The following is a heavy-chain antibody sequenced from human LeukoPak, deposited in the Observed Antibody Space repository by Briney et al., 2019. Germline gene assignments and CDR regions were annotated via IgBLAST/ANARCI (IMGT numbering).Heavy chain of an antibody. Sequence: ASVKVSCKASGYTFTNYYMHWVRQAPGQGFEWMGWINPNSGATSYAQKFQGRVTMTRDTSISTAYVDLSRLNSDDTAVYYCARDYYSLPLDYWGQGTLVTVSS. D-gene: IGHD3-10*01. V-gene: IGHV1-2*02. CDR1: GYTFTNYY. J-gene: IGHJ4*02. CDR2: INPNSGAT. CDR3: ARDYYSLPLDY.